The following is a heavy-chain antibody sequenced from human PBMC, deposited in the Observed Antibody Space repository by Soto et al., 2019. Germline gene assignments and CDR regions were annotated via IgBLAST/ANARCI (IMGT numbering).Heavy chain of an antibody. CDR1: GGSISSNNFY. J-gene: IGHJ3*02. V-gene: IGHV4-39*01. Sequence: SETLSLTCIVSGGSISSNNFYWGWIRQPPGKGLEWIANIFYSGGVDYNPSLKSRVTISVDTSKNQFSLRLSSVTAADTAVYYCATPLIRFLEWSPGAFDIRGQGTMVTVSS. D-gene: IGHD3-3*01. CDR3: ATPLIRFLEWSPGAFDI. CDR2: IFYSGGV.